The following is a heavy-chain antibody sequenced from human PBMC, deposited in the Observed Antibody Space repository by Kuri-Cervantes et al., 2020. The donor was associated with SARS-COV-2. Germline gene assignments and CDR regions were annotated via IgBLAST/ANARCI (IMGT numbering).Heavy chain of an antibody. D-gene: IGHD3-22*01. J-gene: IGHJ3*02. Sequence: ASVKVSCKASGYTLTDYYMHWVRQAPGQGLEWMGWINPNSGGTNSAQKFQGWVTMTRDTSISTVYMELSRLRSDDTAVYYCARSTPSRRLVVISQGGAFDIWGQGTMVTDSS. CDR1: GYTLTDYY. V-gene: IGHV1-2*04. CDR3: ARSTPSRRLVVISQGGAFDI. CDR2: INPNSGGT.